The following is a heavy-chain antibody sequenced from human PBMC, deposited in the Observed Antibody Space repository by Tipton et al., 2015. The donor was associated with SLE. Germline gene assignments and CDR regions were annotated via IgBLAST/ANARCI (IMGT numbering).Heavy chain of an antibody. CDR2: IIPIFGTA. J-gene: IGHJ5*02. Sequence: QLVQSGPEVKKPGSSVKDSCKASGGTFSSYAISWVRQATGQGLEWMGGIIPIFGTANYAQKFQGRVTITADESTSTAYMELNSLRSEDTAVYYCARARTLILAWFDPWGQGTLVTVSS. CDR1: GGTFSSYA. V-gene: IGHV1-69*01. CDR3: ARARTLILAWFDP. D-gene: IGHD1-7*01.